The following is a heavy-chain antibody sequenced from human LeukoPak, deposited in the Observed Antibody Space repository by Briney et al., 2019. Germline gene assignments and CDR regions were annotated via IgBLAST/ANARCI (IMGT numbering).Heavy chain of an antibody. CDR1: GFTFSSYW. CDR3: AKDVRITMIVVVLDY. D-gene: IGHD3-22*01. V-gene: IGHV3-74*01. Sequence: GGSLRLSCAASGFTFSSYWMHWVRQAPGKGLVWVSRINSDGSSTSYADSVKGRFTISRDNAKNTLYLQMNSLRAEDTAVYYCAKDVRITMIVVVLDYWGQGTLVTVSS. CDR2: INSDGSST. J-gene: IGHJ4*02.